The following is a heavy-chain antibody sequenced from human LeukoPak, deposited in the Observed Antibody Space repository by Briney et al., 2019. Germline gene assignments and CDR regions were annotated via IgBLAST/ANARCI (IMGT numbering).Heavy chain of an antibody. D-gene: IGHD3-9*01. Sequence: GGSLRLSCADSGFTFSSYGMSWVRQAPGEGLEWVSAISGSGGSTYYADSVKGRFTVSRDNSKNTLYLQMNSLRAEDTAVYYCARVGGLFTKYFDWSALFWGQGTPVTVSS. CDR1: GFTFSSYG. CDR3: ARVGGLFTKYFDWSALF. CDR2: ISGSGGST. J-gene: IGHJ4*02. V-gene: IGHV3-23*01.